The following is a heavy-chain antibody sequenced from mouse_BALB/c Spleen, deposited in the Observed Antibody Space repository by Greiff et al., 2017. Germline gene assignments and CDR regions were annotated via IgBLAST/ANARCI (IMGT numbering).Heavy chain of an antibody. CDR2: INPSTGYT. CDR1: GYTFTSYW. D-gene: IGHD2-14*01. J-gene: IGHJ2*01. CDR3: ARYGAYYRSDY. Sequence: QVQLKQSGAELAKPGASVKMSCKASGYTFTSYWMHWVKQRPGQGLEWIGYINPSTGYTEYNQKFKDKATLTADKSSSTAYMQLSSLTSEDSAVYYCARYGAYYRSDYWGQGTTLTVSS. V-gene: IGHV1-7*01.